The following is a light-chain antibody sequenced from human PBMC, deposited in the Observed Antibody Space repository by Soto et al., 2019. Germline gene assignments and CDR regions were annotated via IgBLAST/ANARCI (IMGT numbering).Light chain of an antibody. CDR2: DAS. V-gene: IGKV3-11*01. CDR3: QQRSNWLIT. J-gene: IGKJ5*01. CDR1: QSVSSY. Sequence: ELVLTQSPATLSLSPGERATLSCRASQSVSSYLAWYQQKPGKAPRLLIYDASNRATGIPARFSGSGSGTDFTLSISSLEPEDFAVYYCQQRSNWLITFGQGTRLEIK.